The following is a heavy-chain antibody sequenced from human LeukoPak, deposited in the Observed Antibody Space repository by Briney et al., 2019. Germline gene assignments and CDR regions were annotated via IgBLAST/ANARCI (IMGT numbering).Heavy chain of an antibody. J-gene: IGHJ4*02. V-gene: IGHV1-18*01. CDR3: ARDWDYGSGIYGFDY. CDR2: ISGYNGNT. Sequence: GASVKVSCKASGYTFTSYGISWVRQAPGQGLEWMAWISGYNGNTNYTQKLQGRVSMTRDTSTSTAYMELRSLRSDDTAVYYCARDWDYGSGIYGFDYWGQGTLVTASS. CDR1: GYTFTSYG. D-gene: IGHD3-10*01.